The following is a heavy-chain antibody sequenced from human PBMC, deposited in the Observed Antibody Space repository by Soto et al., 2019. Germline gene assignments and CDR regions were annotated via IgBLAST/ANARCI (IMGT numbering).Heavy chain of an antibody. J-gene: IGHJ4*02. CDR3: ARDKITGLFDY. CDR1: GGSFSGYY. CDR2: INHSGST. D-gene: IGHD2-8*02. Sequence: QVQLQQWGAGLLKPSETLSLTCAVYGGSFSGYYWTWIRQPPGTGLEWIGEINHSGSTNYNPSLKSRVTLSVDTSTNQFSVKLTSVTAGDTDVYYCARDKITGLFDYWGQGTLVTVSS. V-gene: IGHV4-34*01.